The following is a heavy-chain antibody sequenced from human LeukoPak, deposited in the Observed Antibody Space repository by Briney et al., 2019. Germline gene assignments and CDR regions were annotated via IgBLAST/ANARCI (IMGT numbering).Heavy chain of an antibody. Sequence: GRSLRLSCAASGFTFDDYAMHWVRQAPGKGLEWASGISWNSGSIGYADSVKGRFTISRDNAKNSLYLQMNSLRAEDMALYYCAKDIQYAPTGHFDYWGQGTLVTVSS. CDR2: ISWNSGSI. CDR1: GFTFDDYA. V-gene: IGHV3-9*03. CDR3: AKDIQYAPTGHFDY. J-gene: IGHJ4*02.